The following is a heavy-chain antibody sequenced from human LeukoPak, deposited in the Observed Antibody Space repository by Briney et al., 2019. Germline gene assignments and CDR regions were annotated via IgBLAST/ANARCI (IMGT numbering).Heavy chain of an antibody. V-gene: IGHV2-5*04. CDR1: GFSLYTRKVG. CDR2: LFWDADK. CDR3: VRHVNDGDIDSFDM. J-gene: IGHJ3*02. D-gene: IGHD4-17*01. Sequence: SGPALVKPTETVTLTCSFSGFSLYTRKVGVGWIRQSPGKPLEWLALLFWDADKRYSPFLESRLTVSEDGTGKQVSLTMTNVSPADTGTYYCVRHVNDGDIDSFDMWGQGTKVTVSS.